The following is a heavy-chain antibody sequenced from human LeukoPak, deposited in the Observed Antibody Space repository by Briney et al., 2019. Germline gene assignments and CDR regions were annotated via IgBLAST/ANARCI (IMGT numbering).Heavy chain of an antibody. D-gene: IGHD5-18*01. J-gene: IGHJ4*02. Sequence: GGSLRLSCAASGFTFSSYSMNWVRQAPGKGREWVSSISSSSSYIYYADSVKGRFTISRDNAKNSLYLQMNSLRAEDTAVYYCARDEEDTAMVTRYFDYWGQGTLVTVSS. CDR2: ISSSSSYI. V-gene: IGHV3-21*01. CDR3: ARDEEDTAMVTRYFDY. CDR1: GFTFSSYS.